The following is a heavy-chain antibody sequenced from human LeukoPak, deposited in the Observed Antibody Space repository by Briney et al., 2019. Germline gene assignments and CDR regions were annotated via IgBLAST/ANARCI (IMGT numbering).Heavy chain of an antibody. D-gene: IGHD3-9*01. Sequence: PGGSLRLSCAASGFTFSNYGMHWVRQAPGKGLEWVAFIRYDGSNKYYADSVKGRFTISRDNSKNTLYLQMNSLRAEDTAEYYCAKDEVLRYFDWLFDLDYWGQGTLVTVSS. CDR1: GFTFSNYG. J-gene: IGHJ4*02. V-gene: IGHV3-30*02. CDR3: AKDEVLRYFDWLFDLDY. CDR2: IRYDGSNK.